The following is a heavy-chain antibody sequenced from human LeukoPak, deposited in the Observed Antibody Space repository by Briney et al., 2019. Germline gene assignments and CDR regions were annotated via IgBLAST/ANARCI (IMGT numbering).Heavy chain of an antibody. Sequence: NPSETLSLTCTVSGDSISSYYWSWIRQPPGKGLEWIGYIYTSGGTNYIPSPKGRVTISIDTSKNQFSLKLSSVTAADSAVYYCARLTRLSTSPDRYYLDYWGQGTLVTVSS. CDR1: GDSISSYY. D-gene: IGHD6-6*01. CDR3: ARLTRLSTSPDRYYLDY. V-gene: IGHV4-4*09. J-gene: IGHJ4*02. CDR2: IYTSGGT.